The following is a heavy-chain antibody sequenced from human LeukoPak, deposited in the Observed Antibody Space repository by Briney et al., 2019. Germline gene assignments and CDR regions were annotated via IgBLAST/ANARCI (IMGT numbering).Heavy chain of an antibody. CDR1: GFTFSIYG. V-gene: IGHV3-23*01. CDR2: ISGSGGGT. J-gene: IGHJ4*02. Sequence: PGGSLRLSCAAPGFTFSIYGMSWVRHAPGKGLEWVSAISGSGGGTYCAESVKGRFTVSRDNSKNTLFLQMNSLRAEDTAIYYCAKDLRWGLDYWGQGTLVTVSS. CDR3: AKDLRWGLDY. D-gene: IGHD7-27*01.